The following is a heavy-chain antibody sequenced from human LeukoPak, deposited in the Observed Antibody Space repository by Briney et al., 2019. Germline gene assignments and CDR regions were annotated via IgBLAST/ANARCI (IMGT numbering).Heavy chain of an antibody. D-gene: IGHD5-24*01. CDR3: ARGDGYNSLDY. V-gene: IGHV3-33*01. CDR2: IWYDGSNK. Sequence: PGGSLRLSCAASGFTFSSYGMHWVRQAPGKGLEWVAVIWYDGSNKYYADSVKGRFTISRDNSKNTLYLQMNSLRAEDTAVYYCARGDGYNSLDYWGQGTLVTVSS. CDR1: GFTFSSYG. J-gene: IGHJ4*02.